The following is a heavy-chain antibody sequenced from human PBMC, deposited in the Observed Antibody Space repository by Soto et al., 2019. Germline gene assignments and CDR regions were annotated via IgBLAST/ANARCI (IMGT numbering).Heavy chain of an antibody. CDR1: GGSISSGDYY. J-gene: IGHJ5*02. Sequence: TLSLACTVSGGSISSGDYYWSWIRQHPGKGLEWIGTIYFSGTTYYNPSLKSRVTISVDTSKNQFSLNLSSVTAADTAVYYCARRDRSGFSYWLDTWGQGTLVTVS. CDR3: ARRDRSGFSYWLDT. D-gene: IGHD3-22*01. CDR2: IYFSGTT. V-gene: IGHV4-31*03.